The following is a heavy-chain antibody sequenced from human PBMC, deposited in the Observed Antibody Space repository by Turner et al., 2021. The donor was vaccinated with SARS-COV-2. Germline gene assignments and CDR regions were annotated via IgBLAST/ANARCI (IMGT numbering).Heavy chain of an antibody. V-gene: IGHV1-24*01. CDR2: FDPEYGET. J-gene: IGHJ5*02. CDR1: GYTLTELS. D-gene: IGHD2-2*01. CDR3: ATGYQLRVNWFDP. Sequence: QVQLVQSGAEVKKPGASVKVSCKVSGYTLTELSMHWVRQAPGKGLEWMGGFDPEYGETIYAQKFQGRVTMTEDTSADTAYMELSSPRSEDTAVYFCATGYQLRVNWFDPWGQGTLVTVSS.